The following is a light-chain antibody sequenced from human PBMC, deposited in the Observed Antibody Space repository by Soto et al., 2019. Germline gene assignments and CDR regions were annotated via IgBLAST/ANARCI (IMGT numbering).Light chain of an antibody. CDR1: QSVSDK. Sequence: EIVMTRSPATFSVSPVERATPSGRASQSVSDKLAWYQQKPGQAPRLLIYHASARATGIPARFSGSGSGTEFTLTISGLQSEDFAVYYCQQYNNWPPWTFGQGTKVDIK. CDR2: HAS. V-gene: IGKV3-15*01. J-gene: IGKJ1*01. CDR3: QQYNNWPPWT.